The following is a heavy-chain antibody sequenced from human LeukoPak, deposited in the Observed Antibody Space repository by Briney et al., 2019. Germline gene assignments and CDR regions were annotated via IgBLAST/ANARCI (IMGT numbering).Heavy chain of an antibody. CDR3: ASSLEDGSGSYYFDY. J-gene: IGHJ4*02. Sequence: SVKVSCKASGGTFSSYAISWMRQAPGQGLEWMGGIIPIFGTANYAQKFQGRATITADESTSTAYMELSSLRSEDTAVYYCASSLEDGSGSYYFDYWGQGTLVTVSS. CDR2: IIPIFGTA. CDR1: GGTFSSYA. D-gene: IGHD3-10*01. V-gene: IGHV1-69*01.